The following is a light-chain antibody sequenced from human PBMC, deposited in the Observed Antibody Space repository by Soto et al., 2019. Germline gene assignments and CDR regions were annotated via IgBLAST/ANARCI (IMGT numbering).Light chain of an antibody. V-gene: IGKV3-20*01. J-gene: IGKJ3*01. CDR2: RAS. Sequence: EIVLSKSPCTLSSSPGERVTLSCRASHGVSSPFLAWYQQKPGQAPRLLIDRASTRATGIPDRFSGSGSGTDFTLTISRLEPEDFAVYYCQQYGSSLFSFGPGTRVDIK. CDR1: HGVSSPF. CDR3: QQYGSSLFS.